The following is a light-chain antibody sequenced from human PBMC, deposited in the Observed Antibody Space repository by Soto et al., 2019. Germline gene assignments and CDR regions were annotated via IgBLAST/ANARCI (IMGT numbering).Light chain of an antibody. Sequence: IVMAHSPATLSVSPGEIAALSGGASQSVSSNLAWYQQKPGQAPRLLIYGASTRATGIPARFSGSGSGTDFTLTISRLEPEDFAVYYCQQYGSSPQTFGQGTKVDNK. CDR2: GAS. CDR1: QSVSSN. CDR3: QQYGSSPQT. V-gene: IGKV3-20*01. J-gene: IGKJ1*01.